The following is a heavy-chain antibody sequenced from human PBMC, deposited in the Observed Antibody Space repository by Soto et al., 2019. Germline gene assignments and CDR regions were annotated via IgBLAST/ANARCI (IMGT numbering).Heavy chain of an antibody. J-gene: IGHJ3*01. CDR1: GFLFSSYG. CDR2: VSFDGSDS. V-gene: IGHV3-30*03. Sequence: QVQLVESGGGVVQPGRSLRLSCAASGFLFSSYGLHWVRQAPGKGLEWVAIVSFDGSDSYYADSVKCRFTIFRDNSKNTLYLHMKRLRTDDTAVYSCATYGIYDFWSGYLHRDAFDVWGQGTMVTVSS. CDR3: ATYGIYDFWSGYLHRDAFDV. D-gene: IGHD3-3*01.